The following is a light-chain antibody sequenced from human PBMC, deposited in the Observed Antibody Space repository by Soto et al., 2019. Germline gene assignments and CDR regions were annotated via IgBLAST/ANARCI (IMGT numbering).Light chain of an antibody. CDR1: SSDVGGYNY. Sequence: QCVLTRPAPVSGAAGGGISLSFTCTSSDVGGYNYVSWYQHHPGKAPKLMIYDVSNRPSGVSNRFSGSKSGNTASLTISGLQPEDEADYYCCSYTTSNTRQIVFGTGTKVTVL. V-gene: IGLV2-14*03. CDR3: CSYTTSNTRQIV. J-gene: IGLJ1*01. CDR2: DVS.